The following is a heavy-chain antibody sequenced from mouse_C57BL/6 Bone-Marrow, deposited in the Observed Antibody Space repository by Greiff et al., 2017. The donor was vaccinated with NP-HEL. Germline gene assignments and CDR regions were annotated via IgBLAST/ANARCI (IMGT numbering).Heavy chain of an antibody. V-gene: IGHV1-69*01. CDR2: IDPSASYT. J-gene: IGHJ2*01. CDR3: ARGGTTVRDFDY. CDR1: GYTFTSYW. Sequence: QVQLQQPGAELVMPGASVKLSCKASGYTFTSYWMHWVKQRPGQGLEWIGEIDPSASYTNYNQKFKGKSTLTVDKSSSTAYMQLSSLTSEDSAVYYCARGGTTVRDFDYWGQGTTLTVSS. D-gene: IGHD1-1*01.